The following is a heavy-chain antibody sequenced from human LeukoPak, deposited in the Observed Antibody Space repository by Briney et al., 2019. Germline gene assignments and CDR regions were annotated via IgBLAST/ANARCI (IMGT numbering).Heavy chain of an antibody. Sequence: ASVSVSSTASGYTFSDHYMQWVRQAPGQGFEWLGWINPNSGGPSYAQKFQGRVTMTRDTSISTAYMELSRLGSDDTAVYYCARGALDHATVTNYFEYWGQGTLVTVSS. V-gene: IGHV1-2*02. J-gene: IGHJ4*02. D-gene: IGHD4-17*01. CDR1: GYTFSDHY. CDR2: INPNSGGP. CDR3: ARGALDHATVTNYFEY.